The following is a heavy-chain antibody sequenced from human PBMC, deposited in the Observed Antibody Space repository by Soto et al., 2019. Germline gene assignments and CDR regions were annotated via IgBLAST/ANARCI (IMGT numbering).Heavy chain of an antibody. D-gene: IGHD1-1*01. CDR2: ISANNGNT. CDR3: ARWRYGDY. CDR1: GYAFTTYG. V-gene: IGHV1-18*01. Sequence: QVHLVQSGAQLKKTGASVKVSCKGSGYAFTTYGITWVRQAPGQGLEWMGWISANNGNTNYAQKRQGRFNVTRYTSTSTADMELRSLRSDDTAVYYCARWRYGDYWGQGALVTVSS. J-gene: IGHJ4*02.